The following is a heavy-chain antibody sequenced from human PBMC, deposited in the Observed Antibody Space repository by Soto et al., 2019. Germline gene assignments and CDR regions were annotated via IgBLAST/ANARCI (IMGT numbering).Heavy chain of an antibody. D-gene: IGHD2-2*01. CDR3: ARYSVAAAPYFDY. CDR2: ISSSSSYI. CDR1: GFTFSSYS. Sequence: GGSLRLSCAASGFTFSSYSMNWVRQAPGKGLEWVSSISSSSSYIYYADSVKGRFTISRDNAKNSLYLQMNSLRAEDTAVYYWARYSVAAAPYFDYWGQGTLVPVSS. J-gene: IGHJ4*02. V-gene: IGHV3-21*01.